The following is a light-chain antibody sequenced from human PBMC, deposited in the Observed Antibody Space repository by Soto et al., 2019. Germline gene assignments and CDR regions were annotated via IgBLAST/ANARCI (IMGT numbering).Light chain of an antibody. V-gene: IGKV3-20*01. Sequence: EIVVTQSPGTLSFSPGERATLTCRASQSVSSSYLAWFQQKPDQAPRLLIYGASGRATGIPDRFSGSGSGTDFTLTISRLEPEDLAVYYCQQYGNAPFTFGPGTKVDIK. CDR1: QSVSSSY. CDR3: QQYGNAPFT. J-gene: IGKJ3*01. CDR2: GAS.